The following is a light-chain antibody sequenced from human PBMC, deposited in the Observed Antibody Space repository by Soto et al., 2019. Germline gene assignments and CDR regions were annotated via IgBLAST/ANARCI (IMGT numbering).Light chain of an antibody. J-gene: IGLJ2*01. CDR1: SSDVGSYNY. CDR2: EVR. V-gene: IGLV2-14*01. Sequence: QSALTQPDSVSGSPGQSITISCTGTSSDVGSYNYVSWYQQHPGKAPKLMIYEVRNRPSGVSDRFSGSKSGKTASLTIFGLQAEDEADYYCSSYATSTTQVFGGGTKLTVL. CDR3: SSYATSTTQV.